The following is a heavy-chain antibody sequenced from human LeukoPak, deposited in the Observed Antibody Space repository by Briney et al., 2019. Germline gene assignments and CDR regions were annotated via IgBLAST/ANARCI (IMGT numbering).Heavy chain of an antibody. CDR3: ARATQRYCSGTTCFPYWFDT. V-gene: IGHV4-31*03. CDR2: THTSGSP. D-gene: IGHD2-2*01. J-gene: IGHJ5*02. CDR1: GGSISSGGYY. Sequence: SETLSLTCTVSGGSISSGGYYWSWIRQHPGKGLEWIGYTHTSGSPDYSRSLKSRVTISLDTSKNHFSLMLSSVTAADTAVYFCARATQRYCSGTTCFPYWFDTWGQGTLATVSS.